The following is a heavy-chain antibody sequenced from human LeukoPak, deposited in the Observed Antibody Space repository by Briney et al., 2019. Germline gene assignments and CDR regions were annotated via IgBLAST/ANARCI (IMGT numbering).Heavy chain of an antibody. D-gene: IGHD2-15*01. V-gene: IGHV4-61*01. Sequence: SETLSLTCTVSGGSVSSGSYYWSWIRQPPGKGLEWIGYIYYSGSTNYNPSLKSRVAISIDTSKNQFSLKLSSVTAADTAVYYCARDREEWWYLDPWGQGTLVTVSS. CDR3: ARDREEWWYLDP. CDR1: GGSVSSGSYY. CDR2: IYYSGST. J-gene: IGHJ5*02.